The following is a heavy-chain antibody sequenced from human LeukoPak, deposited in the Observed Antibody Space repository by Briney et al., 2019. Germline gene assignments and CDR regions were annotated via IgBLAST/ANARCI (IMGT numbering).Heavy chain of an antibody. CDR2: INWNGGST. D-gene: IGHD6-19*01. Sequence: WAGGSLRLSCAASGFTFDDYGMSWVRHAPGKGLEWVSGINWNGGSTGYADSVKGRFTISRDNAKNSLYLQMNSLRAEDTALYYCARSGGWAWEYWGQGTLVTVSS. J-gene: IGHJ4*02. CDR3: ARSGGWAWEY. V-gene: IGHV3-20*04. CDR1: GFTFDDYG.